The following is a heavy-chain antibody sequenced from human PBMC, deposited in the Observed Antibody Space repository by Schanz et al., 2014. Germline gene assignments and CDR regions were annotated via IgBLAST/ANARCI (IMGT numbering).Heavy chain of an antibody. Sequence: EVQLLESGGGLVQPGGSLRLSCAASGFTFTNYAMSWVRQAPGKGLEWVSLISDSGDTAYYADSVKGRFTISRDNSKNTLYLQMNSLRAEDTAVYYCAKAADWPVTRFDPWGQGTLVTVSS. J-gene: IGHJ5*02. CDR2: ISDSGDTA. V-gene: IGHV3-23*01. CDR3: AKAADWPVTRFDP. CDR1: GFTFTNYA. D-gene: IGHD3-9*01.